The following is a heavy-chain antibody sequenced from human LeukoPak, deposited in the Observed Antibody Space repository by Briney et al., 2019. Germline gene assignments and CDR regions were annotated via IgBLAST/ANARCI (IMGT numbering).Heavy chain of an antibody. J-gene: IGHJ4*02. CDR2: IIPILGIA. CDR3: KQKTAYEILTGYSFDY. D-gene: IGHD3-9*01. Sequence: ASLKVYCKASGGTFSSHAISWVRQAPGQWLEWMERIIPILGIANYAQKFQGRVTITADKSTITAYMELSSLRSEDTAFFFFKQKTAYEILTGYSFDYWGQGTLVTVSS. V-gene: IGHV1-69*04. CDR1: GGTFSSHA.